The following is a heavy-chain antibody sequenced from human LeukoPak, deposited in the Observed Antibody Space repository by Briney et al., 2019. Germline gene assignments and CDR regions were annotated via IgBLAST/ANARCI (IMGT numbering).Heavy chain of an antibody. CDR1: GFTFSSYG. J-gene: IGHJ6*04. CDR2: ISYDGSNK. Sequence: GWSLRLSCAASGFTFSSYGMHWVRQAPGKGLEWVAVISYDGSNKYYADSVKGRFTISRDNSKNTLYLQMNSLRAEDTAVYYCAKEKVPAAYYYGMDGWGKGTTVTVSS. CDR3: AKEKVPAAYYYGMDG. V-gene: IGHV3-30*18. D-gene: IGHD2-2*01.